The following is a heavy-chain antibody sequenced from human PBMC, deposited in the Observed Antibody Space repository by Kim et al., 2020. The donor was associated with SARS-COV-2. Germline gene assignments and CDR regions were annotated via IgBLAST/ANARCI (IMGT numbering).Heavy chain of an antibody. CDR2: T. CDR3: AKAGRTYFFDY. J-gene: IGHJ4*02. Sequence: TYYADSVKGRFTISRDNSENTLYLQMNSLRGDDTAVYYCAKAGRTYFFDYWGQGALVTVSS. D-gene: IGHD1-1*01. V-gene: IGHV3-23*01.